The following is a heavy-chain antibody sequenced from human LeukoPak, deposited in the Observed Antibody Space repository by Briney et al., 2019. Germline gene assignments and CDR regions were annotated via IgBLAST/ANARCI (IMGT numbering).Heavy chain of an antibody. CDR2: LYSGGAT. D-gene: IGHD6-19*01. V-gene: IGHV3-53*01. CDR3: TKLKGWYGEGFFDY. Sequence: GRCMRLSCAASGFTVSSNYMSWVRQPAGKGLEWVSVLYSGGATFYADSVTGRFTISRDTSKNTLYLQVNDLRADDTAVYYCTKLKGWYGEGFFDYWGQGTLISVT. CDR1: GFTVSSNY. J-gene: IGHJ4*02.